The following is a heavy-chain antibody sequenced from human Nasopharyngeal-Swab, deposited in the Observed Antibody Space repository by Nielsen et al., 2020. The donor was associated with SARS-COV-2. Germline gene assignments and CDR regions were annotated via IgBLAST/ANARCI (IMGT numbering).Heavy chain of an antibody. V-gene: IGHV4-30-4*08. D-gene: IGHD3-22*01. CDR3: ARDYGGRNYYDSSGYYYQGY. CDR1: GGSISSGAYY. CDR2: IYYSGST. J-gene: IGHJ4*02. Sequence: SETLSLTCTVSGGSISSGAYYWIWIRQPPGKGLEWIGYIYYSGSTYYNPSLKSRVTISVDTSKNQFSLKLSSVTAADTAVYYCARDYGGRNYYDSSGYYYQGYWGQGTLVTVSS.